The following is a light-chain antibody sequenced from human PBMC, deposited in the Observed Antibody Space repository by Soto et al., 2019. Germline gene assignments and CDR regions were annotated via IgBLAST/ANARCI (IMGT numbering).Light chain of an antibody. CDR2: GAS. J-gene: IGKJ2*01. CDR3: QQYNNWPYT. Sequence: EIVMTQSPATLSVSPGERATLSCRASQGVSSNLAWYQQKPGQAPRLLIYGASTRATGFPARFSGSGSGTEFTLTISSLQSEDFAVYYCQQYNNWPYTFGQGTKLEIK. V-gene: IGKV3-15*01. CDR1: QGVSSN.